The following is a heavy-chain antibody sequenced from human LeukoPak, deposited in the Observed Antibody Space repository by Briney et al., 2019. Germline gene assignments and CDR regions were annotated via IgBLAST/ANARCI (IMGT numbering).Heavy chain of an antibody. CDR1: GGSFSGYY. CDR3: ARGDADYYDSSGYYALSAFDI. D-gene: IGHD3-22*01. V-gene: IGHV4-59*01. CDR2: IYYSGST. Sequence: SETLSLTCAVYGGSFSGYYWSWIRQPPGKGLEWIGYIYYSGSTKYNPSLKSRVTISVDTSKNQFSLKLSSVTAADTAVYYCARGDADYYDSSGYYALSAFDIWGQGTMVTVSS. J-gene: IGHJ3*02.